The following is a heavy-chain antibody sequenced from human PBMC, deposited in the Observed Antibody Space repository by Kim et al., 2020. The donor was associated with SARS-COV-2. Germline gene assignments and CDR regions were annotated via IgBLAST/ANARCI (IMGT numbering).Heavy chain of an antibody. CDR1: GGSFSGYY. Sequence: SETLSLTCAVYGGSFSGYYWSWIRQPPGKGLEWIGEIKHSGSTTYNPYSKSRLSITADTTQNQFPLMLITVIAPDKTVYYCSRGGHSSSWYGALW. V-gene: IGHV4-34*01. D-gene: IGHD6-13*01. CDR2: IKHSGST. J-gene: IGHJ2*01. CDR3: SRGGHSSSWYGAL.